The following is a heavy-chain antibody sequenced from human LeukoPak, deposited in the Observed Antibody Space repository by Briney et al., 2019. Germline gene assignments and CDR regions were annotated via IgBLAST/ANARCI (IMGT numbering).Heavy chain of an antibody. CDR3: AKRSDGYSGFDY. D-gene: IGHD5-18*01. CDR2: ISGSGGST. CDR1: GFTLSTYA. J-gene: IGHJ4*02. Sequence: GGSLRLSCAASGFTLSTYAMSWVRQAPGKRLEWVSGISGSGGSTYYADSVKGRFTISRDNSKNTLYLQMNSLRAEDTAVYYCAKRSDGYSGFDYWGQGTLVTVSS. V-gene: IGHV3-23*01.